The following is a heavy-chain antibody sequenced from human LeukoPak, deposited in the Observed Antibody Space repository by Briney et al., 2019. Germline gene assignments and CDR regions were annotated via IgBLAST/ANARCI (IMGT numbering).Heavy chain of an antibody. CDR1: GFTFDTYW. Sequence: AGGSLRLSCVASGFTFDTYWMHWVRQAPGKGLVWVSRTHRDGNNINYADFVQGRFTVSRGNAKNTLYLQMHSLRVEDTAMYYCARGLRDRYGMDVWGQGTTVTVSS. V-gene: IGHV3-74*01. CDR2: THRDGNNI. J-gene: IGHJ6*02. CDR3: ARGLRDRYGMDV.